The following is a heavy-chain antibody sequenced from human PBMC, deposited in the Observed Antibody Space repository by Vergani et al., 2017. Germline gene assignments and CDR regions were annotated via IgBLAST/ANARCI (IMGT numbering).Heavy chain of an antibody. CDR2: IQFDGSNQ. Sequence: QVQLVESGGGGVQRGGSLRLSCATSGFPLSNYDMQWIRQGPGKGLEFVAFIQFDGSNQYYADSVKGRFTLSRDFSKNTLYLQMNSLRTDDTATYYCAKHFRGWGIDYWGQGTQVIVSS. CDR3: AKHFRGWGIDY. CDR1: GFPLSNYD. D-gene: IGHD3-16*01. J-gene: IGHJ4*02. V-gene: IGHV3-30*02.